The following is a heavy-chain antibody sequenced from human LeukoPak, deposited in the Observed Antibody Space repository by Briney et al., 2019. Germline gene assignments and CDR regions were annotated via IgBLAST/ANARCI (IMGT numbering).Heavy chain of an antibody. CDR1: GFTFSSYG. V-gene: IGHV3-30*02. J-gene: IGHJ3*02. D-gene: IGHD6-19*01. CDR2: IRYDGSNK. CDR3: AKDWGSSGWYCAFDI. Sequence: GGSLRLSCAASGFTFSSYGMHWVRQAPGKGLEWVAFIRYDGSNKYYADSVKGRFTISRDNSKNTLYLQMNSLRAEDTAVYYCAKDWGSSGWYCAFDIWGQGTMVTVSS.